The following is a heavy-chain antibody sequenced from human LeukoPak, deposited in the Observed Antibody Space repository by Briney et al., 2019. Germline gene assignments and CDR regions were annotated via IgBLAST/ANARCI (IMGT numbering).Heavy chain of an antibody. D-gene: IGHD3-10*01. CDR3: ARDRTERYGSGSYSEYYYYYMDV. Sequence: ASVKVSCKASGYTFTGYYIHWVRQAPGQGLEWMGWINPNSGGTNYAQKFQGRVTMTRDTSISTAYMELSRLRADDTAVYYCARDRTERYGSGSYSEYYYYYMDVWGKGTTVTVSS. J-gene: IGHJ6*03. CDR2: INPNSGGT. CDR1: GYTFTGYY. V-gene: IGHV1-2*02.